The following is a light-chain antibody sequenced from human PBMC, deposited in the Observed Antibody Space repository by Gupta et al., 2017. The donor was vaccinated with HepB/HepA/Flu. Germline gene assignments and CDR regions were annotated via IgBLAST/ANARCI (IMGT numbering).Light chain of an antibody. CDR3: QQRSNGPPGIT. Sequence: EIVLTQSPATLSLSPGERATLSCRASQSVSSYLAWYQQKPGHAPRLLIYDASNRAPGIPARCSGSGYGTDVTLTISSLEPEDFAVYYCQQRSNGPPGITFGGGTKVEIK. J-gene: IGKJ4*01. V-gene: IGKV3-11*01. CDR2: DAS. CDR1: QSVSSY.